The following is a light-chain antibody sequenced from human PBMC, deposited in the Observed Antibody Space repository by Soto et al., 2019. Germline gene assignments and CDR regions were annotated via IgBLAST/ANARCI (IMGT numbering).Light chain of an antibody. CDR1: QSVSSN. Sequence: ELVMTQSPATLSLSPGDRATLSCRASQSVSSNLAWYQQKTGQAPRLLIYGESTRATGIPARFSGSGSGTELTLTISSLQSEDFAVYYCQKYNNWPQTCGQGTKVDI. V-gene: IGKV3-15*01. J-gene: IGKJ1*01. CDR3: QKYNNWPQT. CDR2: GES.